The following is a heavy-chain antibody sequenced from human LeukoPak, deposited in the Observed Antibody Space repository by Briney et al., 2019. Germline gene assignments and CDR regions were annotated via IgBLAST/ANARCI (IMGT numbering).Heavy chain of an antibody. Sequence: GGSLRLSCAASGFTFSSHSMNWVRQAPGKGLEWVGRSRNKTRSYTTEYAASGKGRFTISRDDSKNSLYLHMNSLKTEDTAVYYCARSASAVTTSYGMAVWGQGTTVTVSS. V-gene: IGHV3-72*01. CDR1: GFTFSSHS. CDR3: ARSASAVTTSYGMAV. J-gene: IGHJ6*02. CDR2: SRNKTRSYTT. D-gene: IGHD4-17*01.